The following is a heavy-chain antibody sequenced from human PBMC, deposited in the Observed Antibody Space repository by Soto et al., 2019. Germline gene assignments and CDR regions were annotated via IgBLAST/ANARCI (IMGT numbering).Heavy chain of an antibody. CDR2: ISSSSSYI. V-gene: IGHV3-21*01. J-gene: IGHJ6*02. D-gene: IGHD2-2*01. CDR1: GFTFSSYS. Sequence: EVQLVESGGGLVKPGGSLRLSCAASGFTFSSYSMNWVRQAPGKGLEWVSSISSSSSYIYYADSVKGRFTISRDNNKNTLYQQMNSLRADDTAVYYCARDEYCSSTSCYDGLIDYYYYGMDVWGRVTTVTVAS. CDR3: ARDEYCSSTSCYDGLIDYYYYGMDV.